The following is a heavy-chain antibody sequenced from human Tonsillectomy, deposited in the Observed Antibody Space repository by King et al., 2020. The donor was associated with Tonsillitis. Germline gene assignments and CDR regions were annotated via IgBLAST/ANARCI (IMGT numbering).Heavy chain of an antibody. CDR1: GGSISRGDDF. CDR3: AGSGATFDS. D-gene: IGHD2-15*01. Sequence: QLQESGPGLVKPSQTLSLTCTVSGGSISRGDDFWSWIRQHPGKGLEWIAYISYTGSTYYKPSLKSRVTISVDTSKNQFSLSLTSVSAADTAVYYCAGSGATFDSWGQGTLVTVSS. CDR2: ISYTGST. J-gene: IGHJ4*02. V-gene: IGHV4-31*03.